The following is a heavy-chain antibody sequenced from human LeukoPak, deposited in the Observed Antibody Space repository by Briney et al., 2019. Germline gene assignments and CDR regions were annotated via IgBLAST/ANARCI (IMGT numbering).Heavy chain of an antibody. D-gene: IGHD6-13*01. CDR2: TYYRSKWYS. J-gene: IGHJ4*02. CDR3: ARVQQLGQGFHY. V-gene: IGHV6-1*01. Sequence: SQTLSLTCATSGDSVSNNNVAWNWVRQSPSRGLEWLGRTYYRSKWYSDYAVSVKSRITITPDTSENQVSLQLSSVSLEDTAIYFCARVQQLGQGFHYWGQGTLVTVSS. CDR1: GDSVSNNNVA.